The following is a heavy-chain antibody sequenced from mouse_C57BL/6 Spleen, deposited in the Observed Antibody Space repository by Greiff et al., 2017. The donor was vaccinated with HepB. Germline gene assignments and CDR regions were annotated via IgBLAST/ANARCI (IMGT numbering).Heavy chain of an antibody. V-gene: IGHV2-5*01. CDR3: AKPHYYGSSYNYAMDY. J-gene: IGHJ4*01. Sequence: QVQLKESGPGLVQPSQSLSITCTVSGFSLTSYGVHWVRQSPGKGLEWLGVIWRGGSTDYNAAFMSRLSITKDNSKSQVFFKMNSLQADDTALYYCAKPHYYGSSYNYAMDYWGQGTSVTVSS. CDR1: GFSLTSYG. D-gene: IGHD1-1*01. CDR2: IWRGGST.